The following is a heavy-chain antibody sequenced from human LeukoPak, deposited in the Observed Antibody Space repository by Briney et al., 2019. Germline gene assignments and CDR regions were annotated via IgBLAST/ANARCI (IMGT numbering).Heavy chain of an antibody. V-gene: IGHV3-21*01. CDR3: ARDGRGTVTRNLDY. CDR1: GFTFSSYS. Sequence: PGGSLRLSCAASGFTFSSYSRNWVRQAPGKGLEWVSSISSSSSDIYYADSVNGLFTISRENANNSLYLQMNRLRAEDTAVYYCARDGRGTVTRNLDYWGQGPLVTVSS. J-gene: IGHJ4*02. D-gene: IGHD4-17*01. CDR2: ISSSSSDI.